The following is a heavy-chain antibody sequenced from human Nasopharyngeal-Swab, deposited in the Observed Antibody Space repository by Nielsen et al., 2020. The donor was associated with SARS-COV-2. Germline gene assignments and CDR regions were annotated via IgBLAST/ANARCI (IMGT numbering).Heavy chain of an antibody. J-gene: IGHJ4*02. Sequence: GESLKISRAASGFTFSSHAMHWVRQAPGKGLEWAALISYDGSNKYYADSVKGRFTISRDNSKNTLYLQLNSLRTEDTAVYYCARETKWYLDQWGQGTLVTVSS. CDR1: GFTFSSHA. V-gene: IGHV3-30*04. CDR3: ARETKWYLDQ. D-gene: IGHD1-14*01. CDR2: ISYDGSNK.